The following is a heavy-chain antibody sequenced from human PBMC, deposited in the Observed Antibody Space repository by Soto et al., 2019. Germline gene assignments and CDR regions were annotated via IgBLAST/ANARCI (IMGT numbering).Heavy chain of an antibody. V-gene: IGHV3-74*01. Sequence: GGSLRLSCAASGFTFSSYWMHWVRQAPGKGLVWVSRINSDGSSTSYADSVKGRFTISRDNAKNTLYLQMNSLRAEDTAVYYCARTGTTSWFDPWGQGTLVTVSS. J-gene: IGHJ5*02. D-gene: IGHD1-1*01. CDR2: INSDGSST. CDR3: ARTGTTSWFDP. CDR1: GFTFSSYW.